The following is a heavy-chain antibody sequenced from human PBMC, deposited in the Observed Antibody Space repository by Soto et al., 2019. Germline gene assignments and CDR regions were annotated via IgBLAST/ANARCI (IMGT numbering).Heavy chain of an antibody. D-gene: IGHD6-13*01. CDR2: IYPGDSDT. CDR1: GYSFTSYW. J-gene: IGHJ4*02. V-gene: IGHV5-51*01. CDR3: ARRYSSSWYTGDY. Sequence: PGESLKISCKGSGYSFTSYWIGWVSQMPGKGLEWMGIIYPGDSDTRYSPSFQGRVTISADKSISTAYLQWSSLKASDTAMYYCARRYSSSWYTGDYWGQGTLVTVSS.